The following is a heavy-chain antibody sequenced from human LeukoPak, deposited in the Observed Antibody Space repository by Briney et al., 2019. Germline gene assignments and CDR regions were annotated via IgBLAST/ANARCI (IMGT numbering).Heavy chain of an antibody. Sequence: GASVKVSCKASGGTFSSYAISWVRQAPGQGLEWVGGIIPIFGTANYAQKFQGRVTITADESTSTAYMELSSLRSEDTAVYYCARDYNGVWCENPPKNKPGGDCYSNAFDIWGQGTMVTVSS. CDR1: GGTFSSYA. D-gene: IGHD2-21*02. CDR3: ARDYNGVWCENPPKNKPGGDCYSNAFDI. V-gene: IGHV1-69*01. J-gene: IGHJ3*02. CDR2: IIPIFGTA.